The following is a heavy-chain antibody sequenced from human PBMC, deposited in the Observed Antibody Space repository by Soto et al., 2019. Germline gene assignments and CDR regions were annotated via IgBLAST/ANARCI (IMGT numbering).Heavy chain of an antibody. CDR1: GYTFTSYY. Sequence: QVQLVQSGAEVKKPGASVKVSCKASGYTFTSYYMHWVRQAPGQGLERMGIINPSGGSTSYAQKFQGRVTMTRDTSTSTVYMELSSLRSEDTAVYYCARGGYCSGGSCPTRGAFDIWGQGTMVTVSS. D-gene: IGHD2-15*01. V-gene: IGHV1-46*01. J-gene: IGHJ3*02. CDR2: INPSGGST. CDR3: ARGGYCSGGSCPTRGAFDI.